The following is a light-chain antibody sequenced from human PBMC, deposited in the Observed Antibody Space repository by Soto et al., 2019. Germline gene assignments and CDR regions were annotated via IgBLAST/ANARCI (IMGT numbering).Light chain of an antibody. V-gene: IGKV1-5*03. J-gene: IGKJ4*01. CDR3: LQYNVYPLS. Sequence: DIQMAPSPSTLSASVGDRVTITCRAGQNINGWLAWYQQRPGKAPNLLIHKASILEVGVPSRFSGSASGTEFTLTISSLQPDDFAFYFCLQYNVYPLSFGGGTKV. CDR1: QNINGW. CDR2: KAS.